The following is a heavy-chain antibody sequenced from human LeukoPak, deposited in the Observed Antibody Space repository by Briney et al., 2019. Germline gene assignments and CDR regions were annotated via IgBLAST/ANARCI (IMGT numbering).Heavy chain of an antibody. Sequence: PSESLSLTCTVSGGSISSSSYYWGWIRQPPGKGLEWIGSIYYSGSTYYNPSLNSRVTISVDTSKNQFSLKLSSVAAADTAVFYCARHFSYHYDTSDYYVHWIAPCGQGSPLTVSS. J-gene: IGHJ6*01. CDR3: ARHFSYHYDTSDYYVHWIAP. CDR2: IYYSGST. V-gene: IGHV4-39*01. CDR1: GGSISSSSYY. D-gene: IGHD3-22*01.